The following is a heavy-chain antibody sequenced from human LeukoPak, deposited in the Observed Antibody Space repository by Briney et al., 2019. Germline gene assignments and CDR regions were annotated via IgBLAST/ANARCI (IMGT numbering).Heavy chain of an antibody. V-gene: IGHV3-9*01. CDR3: AKDISYYDSSGTFDY. J-gene: IGHJ4*02. D-gene: IGHD3-22*01. Sequence: GGSLRLSCAASGFTFSSYAMHWVRQAPGKGLEWVSGISWNSGSIGYADSVKGRFTISRDNAKNSLYLQMNSLRAEDTALYYCAKDISYYDSSGTFDYWGQGTLVTVSS. CDR2: ISWNSGSI. CDR1: GFTFSSYA.